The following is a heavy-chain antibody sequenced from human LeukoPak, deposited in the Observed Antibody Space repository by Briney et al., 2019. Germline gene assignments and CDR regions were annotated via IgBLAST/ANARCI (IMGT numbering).Heavy chain of an antibody. CDR2: IYYSGST. CDR1: GGSISSYY. V-gene: IGHV4-59*01. CDR3: ARALYYYDSSGYYYFDY. J-gene: IGHJ4*02. Sequence: SETLSLTCTVSGGSISSYYWSWIRQPPGKGLEWIGYIYYSGSTNYNPSPKSRVTISVDTSKNQFSLKLSSVTAADTAVYYCARALYYYDSSGYYYFDYWGQGTLVTVSS. D-gene: IGHD3-22*01.